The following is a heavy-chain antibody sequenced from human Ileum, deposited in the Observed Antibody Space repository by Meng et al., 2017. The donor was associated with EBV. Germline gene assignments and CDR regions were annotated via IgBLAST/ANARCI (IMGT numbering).Heavy chain of an antibody. CDR1: GGSISSSNYC. D-gene: IGHD4-17*01. CDR3: AMGPDYAKTGY. J-gene: IGHJ4*02. V-gene: IGHV4-39*01. Sequence: HLLLQASGPGLVKPSGYLSLTCSVPGGSISSSNYCWGWIRQPPGKGLEWIQSICYTDYTYYNPSLKSRVTISADKSKNQFSLRLNSLTAADTAVYYCAMGPDYAKTGYWGQGTLVTVSS. CDR2: ICYTDYT.